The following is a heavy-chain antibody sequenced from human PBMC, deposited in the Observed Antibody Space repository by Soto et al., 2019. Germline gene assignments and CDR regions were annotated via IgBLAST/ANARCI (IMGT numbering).Heavy chain of an antibody. D-gene: IGHD2-21*02. V-gene: IGHV3-7*05. CDR2: IKQDESER. Sequence: GGSLRLSCATSGFTFSSYWMSWVRQTPGKGLEWVAHIKQDESERHYVDSVKGRFTSSRDNTKNSVYLQMNSLRDDDTAVYYCARVRKGSTDLDMWGQGTMVTVSS. CDR1: GFTFSSYW. J-gene: IGHJ3*02. CDR3: ARVRKGSTDLDM.